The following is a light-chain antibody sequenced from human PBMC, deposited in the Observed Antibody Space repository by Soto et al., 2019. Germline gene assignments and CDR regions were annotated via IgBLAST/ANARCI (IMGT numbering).Light chain of an antibody. CDR3: QQTYSPPYS. V-gene: IGKV1-5*03. CDR1: QTISSW. CDR2: KAS. J-gene: IGKJ2*01. Sequence: DIQMTQSPSTLSGSVGDRVTITCRASQTISSWLAWYQQKPGKAPKLLIYKASTLKSGVPSRFSGSGSGTEFTLTISSLQPDDFATYYCQQTYSPPYSIGQGTKLEI.